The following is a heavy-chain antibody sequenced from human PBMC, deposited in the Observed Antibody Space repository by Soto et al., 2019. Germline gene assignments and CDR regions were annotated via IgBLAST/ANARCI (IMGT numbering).Heavy chain of an antibody. J-gene: IGHJ5*01. CDR2: IKSKTEGGTT. Sequence: EVQLVESGGGLVKPGGSLRLSCAASGFTFSKAWMNWVRQAPGKGLEWVGRIKSKTEGGTTDYAAPVKGRFTISRDDSKHTRYLPMHSLTDEDTAVYYCTSVGWELLSWFDSWGQGTLVTVSS. D-gene: IGHD1-26*01. CDR3: TSVGWELLSWFDS. CDR1: GFTFSKAW. V-gene: IGHV3-15*07.